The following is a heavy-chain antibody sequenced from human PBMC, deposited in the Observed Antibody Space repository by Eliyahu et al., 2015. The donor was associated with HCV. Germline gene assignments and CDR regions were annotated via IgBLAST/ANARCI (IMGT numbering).Heavy chain of an antibody. D-gene: IGHD3-16*02. V-gene: IGHV4-34*01. Sequence: QVQLQQWGAGLLKPSETLSLTCAVYGGSFXXYYWXWIRQPPGKGLEWIGEINHSGSTNYIPSLKSRVTLSVDTSKNQFSLRLSSVTAADTAVYYCARVNTYFDYVWGTYRPYYFDYWGQGALVTVSS. CDR1: GGSFXXYY. CDR3: ARVNTYFDYVWGTYRPYYFDY. J-gene: IGHJ4*02. CDR2: INHSGST.